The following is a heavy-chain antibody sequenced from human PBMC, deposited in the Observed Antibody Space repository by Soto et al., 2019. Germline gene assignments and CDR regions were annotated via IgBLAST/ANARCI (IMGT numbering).Heavy chain of an antibody. V-gene: IGHV3-30*18. Sequence: ESGGGVVQPGRSLRLSCAASGFTFSSYGMHWVRQAPGKGQEWVAVISYDGSNKYYADSVKGRFTISRDNSKNTLYLQMNSLRAEDTAVYYCAKERVGVTNSPQFDYWGQGTLVTVSS. CDR3: AKERVGVTNSPQFDY. CDR2: ISYDGSNK. CDR1: GFTFSSYG. D-gene: IGHD3-22*01. J-gene: IGHJ4*02.